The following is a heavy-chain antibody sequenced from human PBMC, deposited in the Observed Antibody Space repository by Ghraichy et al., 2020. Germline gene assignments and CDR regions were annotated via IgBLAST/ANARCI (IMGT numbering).Heavy chain of an antibody. D-gene: IGHD6-19*01. J-gene: IGHJ4*02. V-gene: IGHV3-48*02. CDR1: GFTFSSYS. CDR3: ARTPRGSGWEYYFDY. Sequence: GGSLRLSCAASGFTFSSYSMNWVRQAPGRGLDWVSYISSSTGTIYYADSVKGRFTVSRDNAKNSLYLQMNSLRDEDTAVYYCARTPRGSGWEYYFDYWGQGTLVTVSS. CDR2: ISSSTGTI.